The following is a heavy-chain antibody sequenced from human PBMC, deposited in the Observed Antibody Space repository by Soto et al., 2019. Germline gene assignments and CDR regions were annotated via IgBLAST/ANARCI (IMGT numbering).Heavy chain of an antibody. CDR3: ARHGPGERGSGSYTHYYYMDV. J-gene: IGHJ6*03. CDR2: IYYSGST. CDR1: GGSISSSSYY. D-gene: IGHD3-10*01. V-gene: IGHV4-39*01. Sequence: SETLSLTCTVSGGSISSSSYYWGWIRQPPGKGLEWIGSIYYSGSTYYNPSLKSRVTISVDTSKNQFSLKLSSVTAADTAVYYCARHGPGERGSGSYTHYYYMDVWGKGTTVTVSS.